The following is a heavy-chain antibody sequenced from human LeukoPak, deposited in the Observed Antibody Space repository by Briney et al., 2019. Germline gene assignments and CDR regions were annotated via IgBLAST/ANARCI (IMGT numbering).Heavy chain of an antibody. CDR2: IRYDGSNK. Sequence: GGSLRLSCAASGFTFSSYGMHWVRQAPGKGLEWVAFIRYDGSNKYYADSVKGRFTISRDNSKNTLYLQMNSPRAEDTAVYYCAKAYCSSTSCYIGLFDYWGQGTLVTVSS. V-gene: IGHV3-30*02. D-gene: IGHD2-2*02. J-gene: IGHJ4*02. CDR1: GFTFSSYG. CDR3: AKAYCSSTSCYIGLFDY.